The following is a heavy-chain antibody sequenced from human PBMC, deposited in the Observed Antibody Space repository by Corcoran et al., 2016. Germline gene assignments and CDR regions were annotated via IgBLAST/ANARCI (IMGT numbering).Heavy chain of an antibody. CDR3: ARADCSSTSCDTVNWFDP. J-gene: IGHJ5*02. CDR1: GGSISSSSYY. Sequence: QLQLQESGPGLVKPSETLSLTCTVSGGSISSSSYYWGWIRQPPGKGLEWIGSIYYSGSTYYNPSLKSRVTISVDTPKNQFSLKLSSVTAADTAVYYWARADCSSTSCDTVNWFDPWGQGTLVTVSS. D-gene: IGHD2-2*02. CDR2: IYYSGST. V-gene: IGHV4-39*07.